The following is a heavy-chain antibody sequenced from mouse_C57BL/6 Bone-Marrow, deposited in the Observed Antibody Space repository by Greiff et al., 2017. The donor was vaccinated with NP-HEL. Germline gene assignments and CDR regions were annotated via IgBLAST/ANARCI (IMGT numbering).Heavy chain of an antibody. Sequence: QVQLKESGPGLVQPSQSLSITCTVSGFSLTSYGVHWVRQSPGKGLEWLGVIWSGGSTDYNAAFISRLSISKDNSKSQVFFKMNSLQADDTAIYYCARSPFYYGSSYRYFDVWGTGTTVTVSS. V-gene: IGHV2-2*01. J-gene: IGHJ1*03. CDR1: GFSLTSYG. D-gene: IGHD1-1*01. CDR2: IWSGGST. CDR3: ARSPFYYGSSYRYFDV.